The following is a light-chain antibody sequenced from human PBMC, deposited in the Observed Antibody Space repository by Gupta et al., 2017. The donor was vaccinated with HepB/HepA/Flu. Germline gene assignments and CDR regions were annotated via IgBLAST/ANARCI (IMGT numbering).Light chain of an antibody. CDR3: CSYTNATTLYWV. Sequence: QSALTQPASVSGSLGQSITISCTGTTSDIGTHDYVSWYQQLPGKAPTLIIVDVTNRPSGVYSRFSFSKSGNTDSPTLTGLEAEDEGEDDCCSYTNATTLYWVFGGGTKLTVL. CDR1: TSDIGTHDY. V-gene: IGLV2-14*01. J-gene: IGLJ3*02. CDR2: DVT.